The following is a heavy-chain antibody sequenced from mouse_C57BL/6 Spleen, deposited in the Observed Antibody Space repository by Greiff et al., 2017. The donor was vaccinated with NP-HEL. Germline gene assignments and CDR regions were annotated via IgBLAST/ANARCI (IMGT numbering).Heavy chain of an antibody. D-gene: IGHD2-4*01. Sequence: QVQLQQPGAELVKPGASVKLSCKASGYTFTSYWTQWVKQRPGQGLEWIGEIDPSDSYTNYNQKFKGKATLTVDTSSSTAYMQLSSLTSEDSAVYYCASRGYDYDGDYFDYWGQGTTLTVSS. J-gene: IGHJ2*01. V-gene: IGHV1-50*01. CDR1: GYTFTSYW. CDR3: ASRGYDYDGDYFDY. CDR2: IDPSDSYT.